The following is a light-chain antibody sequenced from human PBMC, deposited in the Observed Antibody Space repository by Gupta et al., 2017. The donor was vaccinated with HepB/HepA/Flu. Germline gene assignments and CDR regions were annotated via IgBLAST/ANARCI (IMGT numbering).Light chain of an antibody. CDR3: QSYDSSLSGWV. CDR1: SSNIGAGYD. J-gene: IGLJ3*02. Sequence: QSVLTQPPSVSVAPGQRVTISCTRSSSNIGAGYDVPWYQQLPGTAPKLLIYGNSNRPSGVPDRFSGSKSGTSASLAITGLQAEEEADYYCQSYDSSLSGWVFGGGTKLTVL. CDR2: GNS. V-gene: IGLV1-40*01.